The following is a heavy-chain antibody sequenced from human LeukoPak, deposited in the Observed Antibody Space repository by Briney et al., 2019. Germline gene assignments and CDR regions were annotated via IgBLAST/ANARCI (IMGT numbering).Heavy chain of an antibody. Sequence: PGGSLRLSCAASGFTFNNYWMTWVRQAPGKGLEWVANIKQDGSEKYYVDSVKGRFTISRDNAKNSLYLQMNSLRAEDTAVYYCARGRAAAGTPYYYYYYYMDVWGKGTTVTVSS. D-gene: IGHD6-13*01. CDR3: ARGRAAAGTPYYYYYYYMDV. J-gene: IGHJ6*03. V-gene: IGHV3-7*01. CDR2: IKQDGSEK. CDR1: GFTFNNYW.